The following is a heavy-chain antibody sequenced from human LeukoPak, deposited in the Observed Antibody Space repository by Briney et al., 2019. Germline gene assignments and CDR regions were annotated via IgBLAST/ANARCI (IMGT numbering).Heavy chain of an antibody. D-gene: IGHD5-12*01. CDR2: IHQHGSKE. Sequence: GGSLRLSCTTSGFNFRAYWMGWVRQAPGKGLEWVANIHQHGSKENYLDSVKGRFTISRDNDKNLVHLQMNSLRAEDTAVYYCARDIVATIFGRPEHYYYGMDVWGQGTTVTVS. J-gene: IGHJ6*02. V-gene: IGHV3-7*01. CDR3: ARDIVATIFGRPEHYYYGMDV. CDR1: GFNFRAYW.